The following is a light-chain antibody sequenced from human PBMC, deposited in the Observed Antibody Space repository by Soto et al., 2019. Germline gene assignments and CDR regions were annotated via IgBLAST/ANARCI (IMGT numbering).Light chain of an antibody. CDR2: RNN. CDR3: AAWDDSLSGPV. J-gene: IGLJ2*01. Sequence: QAVVTQPPSASGTPGQRVTISCSGSNSNIGSNSVYWYHQLPGTAPKLLIYRNNQRPSGVPDRFSGSESGTSASLAISGLRSEDEADYYCAAWDDSLSGPVFGGGTKLTVL. V-gene: IGLV1-47*01. CDR1: NSNIGSNS.